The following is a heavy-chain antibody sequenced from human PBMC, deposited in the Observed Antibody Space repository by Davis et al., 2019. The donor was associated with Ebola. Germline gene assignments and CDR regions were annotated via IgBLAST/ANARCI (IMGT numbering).Heavy chain of an antibody. V-gene: IGHV3-23*01. CDR3: ARGRFGELPFDY. CDR1: GFTFSSYA. J-gene: IGHJ4*02. Sequence: GESLKISCAASGFTFSSYAMSWVRQAPGKGLEWVSAISGSGGSTYYADSVKGRFTISRHNSKNTLYLQMNSLRAEDTAVYYCARGRFGELPFDYWGQGTLVTASS. D-gene: IGHD3-10*01. CDR2: ISGSGGST.